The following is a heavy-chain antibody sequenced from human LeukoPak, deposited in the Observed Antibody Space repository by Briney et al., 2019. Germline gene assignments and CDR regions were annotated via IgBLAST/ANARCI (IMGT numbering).Heavy chain of an antibody. CDR2: IYYSERT. V-gene: IGHV4-59*01. CDR3: ARGIVGTTHDAFDI. Sequence: SETLSLTCTVSGGSISSYYWSWIRQPPGKGLEWIGYIYYSERTNNNPSLQSRVTISLDTSKNQFSLKLASVTAADTAVYYCARGIVGTTHDAFDIWGQGTMVTVSS. J-gene: IGHJ3*02. CDR1: GGSISSYY. D-gene: IGHD1-26*01.